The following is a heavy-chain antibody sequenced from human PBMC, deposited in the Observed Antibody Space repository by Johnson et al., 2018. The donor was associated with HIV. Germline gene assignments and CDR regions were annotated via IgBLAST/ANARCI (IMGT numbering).Heavy chain of an antibody. CDR1: GFTFSDHY. CDR3: VRVRSGRENAFDI. V-gene: IGHV3-72*01. Sequence: VQLVESGGGLVQPGGSLRLSCAASGFTFSDHYMDWVRQAPGKGLEWVGRTRNKANSYTTEYAASVKGRFTISRDDSKNSLYLQMNSLKTEDTAVYYCVRVRSGRENAFDIWGQGTMVTVSS. J-gene: IGHJ3*02. D-gene: IGHD1-26*01. CDR2: TRNKANSYTT.